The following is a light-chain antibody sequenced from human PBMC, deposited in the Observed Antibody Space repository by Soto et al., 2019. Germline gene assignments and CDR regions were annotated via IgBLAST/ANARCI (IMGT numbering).Light chain of an antibody. J-gene: IGKJ4*01. CDR2: AAS. Sequence: DIQMTKSSSSLSASVGDRVTITCRASQSIRSYLNWYQQKPGKAPKLLIYAASSLQSGVQSRFSGSGSGTDFTLTISSLQHEDFATYYCQQSYSTPPLTFGGGTKVEIK. CDR3: QQSYSTPPLT. CDR1: QSIRSY. V-gene: IGKV1-39*01.